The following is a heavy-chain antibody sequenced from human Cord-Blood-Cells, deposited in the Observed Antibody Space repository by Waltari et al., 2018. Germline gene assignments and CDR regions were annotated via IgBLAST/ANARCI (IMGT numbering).Heavy chain of an antibody. D-gene: IGHD1-7*01. V-gene: IGHV1-69*01. CDR3: ASGGELELRYFDY. CDR1: GGTFSSYA. Sequence: PGSSVKVACKASGGTFSSYAISWVRQAPGQGLEWMGGIIPLFGTANYAQKFQGGVTITADESTSTAYMELSRLISEHTAVYYCASGGELELRYFDYWGQGTLVTVSS. CDR2: IIPLFGTA. J-gene: IGHJ4*02.